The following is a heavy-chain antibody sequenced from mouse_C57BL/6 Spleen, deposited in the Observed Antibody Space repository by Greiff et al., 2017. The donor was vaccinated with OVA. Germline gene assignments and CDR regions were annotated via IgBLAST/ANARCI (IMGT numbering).Heavy chain of an antibody. CDR1: GFTFTDYY. J-gene: IGHJ1*03. V-gene: IGHV1-36*01. CDR3: ARAGVITTAPGWYFDV. Sequence: EVQLQQSGPVLVKPGPSVKISCKASGFTFTDYYMHWVKQSHGKSLEWIGLVYPYNGGTSYNQKFKGKATLTVDTSSSTAYMELNSLTSEDSAVYYCARAGVITTAPGWYFDVWGTGTTVTVSS. D-gene: IGHD1-1*01. CDR2: VYPYNGGT.